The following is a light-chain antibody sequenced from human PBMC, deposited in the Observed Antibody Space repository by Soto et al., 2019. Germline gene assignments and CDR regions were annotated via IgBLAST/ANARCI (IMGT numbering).Light chain of an antibody. V-gene: IGKV3-20*01. CDR3: QQFGTSPA. CDR2: GVS. J-gene: IGKJ4*01. CDR1: QRVGSSS. Sequence: EIVLTQSPGTLSLSPGERAILSCRASQRVGSSSLAWYQQRPGQAPRLLIYGVSTRATGIPDRFSGSGSGTDFTFTISRLESEDFAVYFCQQFGTSPAFGGGTKVEIK.